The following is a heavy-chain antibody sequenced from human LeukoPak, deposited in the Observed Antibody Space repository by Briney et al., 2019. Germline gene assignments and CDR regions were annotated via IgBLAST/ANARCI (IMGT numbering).Heavy chain of an antibody. J-gene: IGHJ3*02. CDR3: ARCGGDCYGGAFDI. CDR1: GYTFNSSY. D-gene: IGHD2-21*01. CDR2: INPSDDST. V-gene: IGHV1-46*02. Sequence: ASVKVSCKASGYTFNSSYMHWVRQAPGQGLEWMGIINPSDDSTRYAQKFQGRVTITTDESTSTAYMELSSLRSEDTAVYYCARCGGDCYGGAFDIWGQGTMVTVSS.